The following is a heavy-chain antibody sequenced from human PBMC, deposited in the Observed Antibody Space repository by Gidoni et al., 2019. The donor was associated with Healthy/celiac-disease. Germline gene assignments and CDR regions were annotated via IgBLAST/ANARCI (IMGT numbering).Heavy chain of an antibody. Sequence: QVQLVESGGGVVQPGRPLRLSCAAAGFTFSSYGMHWVRQAPGKGLEWVAVIWYDGSNKYYADSVKGRFTISRDNSKNTLYLQMNSLRAEDTAVYYCARSTYCSGGSCSYFDYWGQGTLVTVSS. J-gene: IGHJ4*02. CDR3: ARSTYCSGGSCSYFDY. CDR1: GFTFSSYG. V-gene: IGHV3-33*01. D-gene: IGHD2-15*01. CDR2: IWYDGSNK.